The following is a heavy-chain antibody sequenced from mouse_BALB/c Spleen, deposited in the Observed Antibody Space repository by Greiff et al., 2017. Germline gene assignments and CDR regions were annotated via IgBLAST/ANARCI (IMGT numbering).Heavy chain of an antibody. D-gene: IGHD1-1*02. Sequence: QVQLQQPGAELVKPGASVKLSCKASGYTFTSYWMHWVKQRPGQGLEWIGEINPSNGRTNYNEKFKSKATLTVDKSSSTAYMQLSSLTSEDSAVYYCAKGGTNYFDYWGQGTTLTVSS. CDR3: AKGGTNYFDY. V-gene: IGHV1S81*02. J-gene: IGHJ2*01. CDR2: INPSNGRT. CDR1: GYTFTSYW.